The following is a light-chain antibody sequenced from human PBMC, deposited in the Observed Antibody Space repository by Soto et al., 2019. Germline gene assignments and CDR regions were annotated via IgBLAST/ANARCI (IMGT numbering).Light chain of an antibody. J-gene: IGLJ1*01. CDR2: EVN. CDR3: SSYTSSSTYV. V-gene: IGLV2-18*02. CDR1: SSDVGTYNR. Sequence: QSVLTQPPSVSGSPGQSVIISCTGTSSDVGTYNRVSWYQQPPGTAPKLMIFEVNNRPAGVPDRFSGSKSDNTASLTISGLQAEDEAVYYCSSYTSSSTYVFGTGTKVTVL.